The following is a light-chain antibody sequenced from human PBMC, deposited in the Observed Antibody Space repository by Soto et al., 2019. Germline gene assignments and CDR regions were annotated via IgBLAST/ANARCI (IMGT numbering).Light chain of an antibody. J-gene: IGKJ4*01. Sequence: EIVMTQSPPTLSVSPGERATLSCRASQSVSSNLAWYQQKPGQAPRLLIYGASTRATGIPARFSGSGSGTEFTLTISSLQAEDVAVYYCQQYYSTPLTFGGGTKVDI. CDR3: QQYYSTPLT. V-gene: IGKV3-15*01. CDR1: QSVSSN. CDR2: GAS.